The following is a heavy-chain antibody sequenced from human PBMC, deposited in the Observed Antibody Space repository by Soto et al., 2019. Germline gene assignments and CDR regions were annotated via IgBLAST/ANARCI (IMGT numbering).Heavy chain of an antibody. V-gene: IGHV4-59*08. CDR3: ARNYGGNVDY. J-gene: IGHJ4*02. Sequence: SETLSLTCIVSGGSIGSYYWSWIRQPPGKGLEWIGYIYYSGSANYNPSLKSRVTISVDTSKNQFSLKLSSATAADTAVYYCARNYGGNVDYWGQGTLVTVSS. D-gene: IGHD4-17*01. CDR1: GGSIGSYY. CDR2: IYYSGSA.